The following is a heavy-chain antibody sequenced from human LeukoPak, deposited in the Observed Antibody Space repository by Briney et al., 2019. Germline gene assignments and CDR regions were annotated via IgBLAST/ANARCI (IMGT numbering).Heavy chain of an antibody. D-gene: IGHD6-13*01. Sequence: ASVKVSCKASGYTSTGYYMHWVRQAPGQGLEWMGWINPNSGGTNYAQKFQGRVTMTRDTSISTAYMELSRLRSDDTAVYYCARDLSSWYNRSTLIDYWGQGTLVTVSS. CDR2: INPNSGGT. CDR3: ARDLSSWYNRSTLIDY. J-gene: IGHJ4*02. V-gene: IGHV1-2*02. CDR1: GYTSTGYY.